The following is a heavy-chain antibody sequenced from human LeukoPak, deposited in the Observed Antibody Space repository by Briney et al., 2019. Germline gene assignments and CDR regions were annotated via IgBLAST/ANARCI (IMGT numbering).Heavy chain of an antibody. V-gene: IGHV3-21*01. J-gene: IGHJ3*02. CDR3: ARVVGDIVATITLDAFDI. Sequence: GGSLRLSCAASGFTFSSYSMNWVRQAPGKGLEWVSSISSSSSYIYYADSVKGRFTISRDNAKNSLYLQMNSLRAEDTAVYYCARVVGDIVATITLDAFDIWGQGTMVTVSS. D-gene: IGHD5-12*01. CDR1: GFTFSSYS. CDR2: ISSSSSYI.